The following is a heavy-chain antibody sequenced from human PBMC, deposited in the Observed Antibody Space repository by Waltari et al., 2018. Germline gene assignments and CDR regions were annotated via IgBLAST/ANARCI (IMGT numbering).Heavy chain of an antibody. V-gene: IGHV3-15*07. J-gene: IGHJ4*02. CDR2: IKSKTDGGTT. D-gene: IGHD3-3*01. CDR1: GFTFSNAW. Sequence: EVQLVESGGGLVKPGGSLRLSCAASGFTFSNAWMTWVRQAPGKGLEWVGRIKSKTDGGTTDYAAPVKGRFTISRDDSKNTLYLQMNSLKTEDTAVYYCTSLDYDFWSGIYYFDYWGQGTLVTVSS. CDR3: TSLDYDFWSGIYYFDY.